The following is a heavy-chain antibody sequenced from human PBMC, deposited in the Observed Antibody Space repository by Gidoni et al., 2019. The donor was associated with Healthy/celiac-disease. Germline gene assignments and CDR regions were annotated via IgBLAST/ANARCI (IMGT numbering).Heavy chain of an antibody. CDR1: GLPLRSYS. CDR3: ARARGEGDFGGGYYVVDWFDP. CDR2: IRRSSSYI. D-gene: IGHD3-3*01. Sequence: EVQLVESGGGLVKPGGSLSLSCAASGLPLRSYSMNWVRQAPGKGREWVSSIRRSSSYIYYADSVKGRFTISRDNAKNSLYLQMNSLRAEDTAVYYCARARGEGDFGGGYYVVDWFDPGGQGTLVTVS. V-gene: IGHV3-21*01. J-gene: IGHJ5*02.